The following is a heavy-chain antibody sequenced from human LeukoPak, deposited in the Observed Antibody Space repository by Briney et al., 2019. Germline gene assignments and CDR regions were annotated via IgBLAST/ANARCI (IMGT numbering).Heavy chain of an antibody. CDR2: IYYSGST. D-gene: IGHD3-10*01. Sequence: SETLSLTCTVSGGSISSGDYYWSWIRQPPGKGLEWIGYIYYSGSTNYNPSLKSRVTISVDTSKNQFSLKLSSVTAADTAVYYCARDPSITNRLGYFDYWGQGTLVTVSS. J-gene: IGHJ4*02. CDR1: GGSISSGDYY. V-gene: IGHV4-61*08. CDR3: ARDPSITNRLGYFDY.